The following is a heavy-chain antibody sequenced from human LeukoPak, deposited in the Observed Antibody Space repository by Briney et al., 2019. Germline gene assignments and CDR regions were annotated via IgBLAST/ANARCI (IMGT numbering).Heavy chain of an antibody. CDR2: ISYDGSNK. J-gene: IGHJ4*02. V-gene: IGHV3-30-3*01. CDR3: ARDGPQSTMIVSYYFDY. D-gene: IGHD3-22*01. Sequence: PGGSLRLSCAASGVTFSSYAMHWVRQAPGKGLEWVAVISYDGSNKYYADSVKGRFTISRDNSKNTLYLQMNSLRAEDTAVYYCARDGPQSTMIVSYYFDYWGQGTLVTVSS. CDR1: GVTFSSYA.